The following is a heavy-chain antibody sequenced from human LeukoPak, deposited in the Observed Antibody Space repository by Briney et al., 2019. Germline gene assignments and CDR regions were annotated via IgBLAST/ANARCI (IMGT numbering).Heavy chain of an antibody. D-gene: IGHD6-6*01. Sequence: SETLSLTCTVSGGSISSSSYYWGWIRQPAGKGLEWIGSIYYSGNTYYNPSLKSRVIISVDTSKSQLSLKLTSVTAADTAVYYCARETSIAALIWGQGTLVTVSS. CDR3: ARETSIAALI. CDR2: IYYSGNT. J-gene: IGHJ4*02. V-gene: IGHV4-39*01. CDR1: GGSISSSSYY.